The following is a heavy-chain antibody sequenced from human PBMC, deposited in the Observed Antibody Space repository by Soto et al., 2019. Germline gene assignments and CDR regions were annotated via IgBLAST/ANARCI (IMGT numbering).Heavy chain of an antibody. CDR1: GGPISSYY. D-gene: IGHD5-18*01. V-gene: IGHV4-59*01. J-gene: IGHJ5*02. CDR3: ARGGGETAMAANWFDP. Sequence: SETLSLTCTVSGGPISSYYWSWIRQPPGKGLEWIGYSYYSGSTNYNPSLKSRVTISVDTSKNQFSLKLSSVTAADTAVYYCARGGGETAMAANWFDPWGQGTLVTVSS. CDR2: SYYSGST.